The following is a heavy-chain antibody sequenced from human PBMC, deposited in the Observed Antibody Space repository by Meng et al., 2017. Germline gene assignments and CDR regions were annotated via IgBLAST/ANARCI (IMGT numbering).Heavy chain of an antibody. J-gene: IGHJ4*02. V-gene: IGHV1-2*06. Sequence: QLQLVQSGAEVKKPGASVKLSCKPSGYNFPDYYIHWVRQAPGQGLEWMGRIDPKNGDTHYAQKFQGRVTMTGDTSISTAYMDLSGLRSDDTAVYYCARDEDISAAGKLFGDYWGQGTLVTVSS. CDR1: GYNFPDYY. CDR3: ARDEDISAAGKLFGDY. D-gene: IGHD6-13*01. CDR2: IDPKNGDT.